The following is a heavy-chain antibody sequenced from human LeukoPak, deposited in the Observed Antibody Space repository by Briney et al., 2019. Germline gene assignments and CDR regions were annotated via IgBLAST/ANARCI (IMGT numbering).Heavy chain of an antibody. CDR3: ARDSSSSWYGDEDY. Sequence: ASVKVSCKASGYTFTSYGISWVRQAPGQGLEWMGWISGYNGNTNHAQKFQGRVTMTTDTSTTTAYMELRYLRSDDTAVYYCARDSSSSWYGDEDYWGRGTLVTVSS. V-gene: IGHV1-18*01. CDR2: ISGYNGNT. CDR1: GYTFTSYG. D-gene: IGHD6-13*01. J-gene: IGHJ4*02.